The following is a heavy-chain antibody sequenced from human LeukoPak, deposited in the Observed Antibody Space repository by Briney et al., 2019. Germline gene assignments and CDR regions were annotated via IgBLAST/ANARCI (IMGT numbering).Heavy chain of an antibody. V-gene: IGHV1-69*13. CDR1: GGTFSSYA. CDR2: IIPIFGTA. Sequence: ASVKVSCKASGGTFSSYAISWVRQAPGQGLEWMGGIIPIFGTANYAQKFQGRVTITADESTSTAYMELSSLRTEDTAVYYCARDSSGWYWDYWGQGTLITVSS. D-gene: IGHD6-19*01. CDR3: ARDSSGWYWDY. J-gene: IGHJ4*02.